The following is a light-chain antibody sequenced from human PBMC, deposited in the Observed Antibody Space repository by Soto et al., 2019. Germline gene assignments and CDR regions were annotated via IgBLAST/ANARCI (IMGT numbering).Light chain of an antibody. CDR1: SSDVGGYNY. V-gene: IGLV2-8*01. Sequence: QSALTQPPSASGSPGQSVTISCTGTSSDVGGYNYVSWYQQHPGKAPKLMIYEVTNRPSGVPDRFSGSKSGNTASLTVSGLQADDEADYYCSSYAGSNDFFGGGTKLTVL. CDR2: EVT. J-gene: IGLJ2*01. CDR3: SSYAGSNDF.